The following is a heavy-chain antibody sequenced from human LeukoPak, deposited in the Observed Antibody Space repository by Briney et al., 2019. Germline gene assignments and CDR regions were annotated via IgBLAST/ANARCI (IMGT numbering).Heavy chain of an antibody. J-gene: IGHJ4*02. Sequence: GGSLRLSCAASGFTFNSFAMTWVRQSPGKGLEWVSVISRSGTETYHADSVRGRFTISRDNAKNTLYLQMNSLRAEGTAVYYCAKKSPDSSGNPAYDWGQGTLVTVSS. CDR3: AKKSPDSSGNPAYD. CDR1: GFTFNSFA. D-gene: IGHD4-23*01. V-gene: IGHV3-23*01. CDR2: ISRSGTET.